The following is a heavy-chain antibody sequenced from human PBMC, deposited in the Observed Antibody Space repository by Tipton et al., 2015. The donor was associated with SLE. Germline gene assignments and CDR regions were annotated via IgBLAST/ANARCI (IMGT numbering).Heavy chain of an antibody. CDR1: GITLRTYA. V-gene: IGHV3-7*01. CDR2: IKEDGSEK. Sequence: SLRLSCAASGITLRTYAMHWVRQGPGKGLEWVTSIKEDGSEKYYVDSVKGRFTISRDNAKNSLYLQMNSLRAEDTAVYYCASGTWSGSGHWGQGTLVTVSS. CDR3: ASGTWSGSGH. D-gene: IGHD1-1*01. J-gene: IGHJ4*02.